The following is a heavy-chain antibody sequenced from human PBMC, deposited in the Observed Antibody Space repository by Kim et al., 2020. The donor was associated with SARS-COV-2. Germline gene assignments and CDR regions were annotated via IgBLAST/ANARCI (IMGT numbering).Heavy chain of an antibody. D-gene: IGHD6-19*01. Sequence: NTAQKFQGRVTITADDSTSTAYMELSSLRSEYTAVYYCARVSVAGTHFDYWGQGTLVTVSS. CDR3: ARVSVAGTHFDY. V-gene: IGHV1-69*01. J-gene: IGHJ4*02.